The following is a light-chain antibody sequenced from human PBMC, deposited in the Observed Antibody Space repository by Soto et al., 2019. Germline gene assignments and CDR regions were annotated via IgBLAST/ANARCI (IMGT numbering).Light chain of an antibody. V-gene: IGKV3-11*01. J-gene: IGKJ1*01. CDR2: DAS. CDR3: QQYGSSPKT. CDR1: QSVSSY. Sequence: EIVLTQSPATLSLSPGETATLSCRASQSVSSYLAWYQQKPGQAPRLLIYDASTRATGIPARFSGSGSGTDFTLTISSLEPEDFAVYYCQQYGSSPKTFGQGTKVDI.